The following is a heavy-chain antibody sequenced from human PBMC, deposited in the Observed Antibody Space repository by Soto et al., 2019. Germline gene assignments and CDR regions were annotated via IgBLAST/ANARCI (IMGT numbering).Heavy chain of an antibody. Sequence: GGSLRLSCAASGFTFSSYGMHWVRQAPGKGLEWVAVISYDGSNKYYADSVKGRFTISRDNSKNTLYLQMNSLRAEDTAVYYCAKDEWDCSSTSCYEPPKEPFDYWGQGTLVTVSS. D-gene: IGHD2-2*01. J-gene: IGHJ4*02. CDR3: AKDEWDCSSTSCYEPPKEPFDY. CDR1: GFTFSSYG. CDR2: ISYDGSNK. V-gene: IGHV3-30*18.